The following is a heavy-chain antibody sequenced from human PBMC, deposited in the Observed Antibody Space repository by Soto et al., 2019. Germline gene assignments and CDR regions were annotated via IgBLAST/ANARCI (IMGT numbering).Heavy chain of an antibody. Sequence: SETLSLTCTVSGGSINDFYWSWIRQPPGKGLEWIGYIYYSGSTDYNPTLKGRVTISVYTSKNQFSLKLRAVTAADTAVYYCARGGGVAARTFDYWGQGTLVTVSS. V-gene: IGHV4-59*01. CDR3: ARGGGVAARTFDY. D-gene: IGHD6-6*01. J-gene: IGHJ4*01. CDR2: IYYSGST. CDR1: GGSINDFY.